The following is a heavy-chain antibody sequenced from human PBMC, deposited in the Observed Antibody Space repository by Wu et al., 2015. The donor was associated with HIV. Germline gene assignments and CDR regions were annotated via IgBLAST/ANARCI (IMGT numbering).Heavy chain of an antibody. CDR1: GGIFTKYD. CDR2: RPLLFGST. V-gene: IGHV1-69*05. J-gene: IGHJ5*02. Sequence: QVHLVQSGAEVKKPGSSVKVSCKASGGIFTKYDINWVRQAPGKGLEWSGGDRPLLFGSTNYAQKFQGRVTITSDVYTSTVYLELSSLRSEDTAIYYCARELEDPTIMVRAGFDPWGQGTLVTVSS. D-gene: IGHD3-10*01. CDR3: ARELEDPTIMVRAGFDP.